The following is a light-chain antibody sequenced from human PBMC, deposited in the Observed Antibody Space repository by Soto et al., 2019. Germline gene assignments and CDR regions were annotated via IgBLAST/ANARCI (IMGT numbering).Light chain of an antibody. Sequence: SCKSSQSVLYSSNNKNYLAWYQQKPGQPPKLLIYWASTRESGVPDRFSGSGSGTDFTLTISSLQAEDVAVYYCQQYYSTPLTFGQGTRLEIK. CDR3: QQYYSTPLT. CDR2: WAS. J-gene: IGKJ2*01. CDR1: QSVLYSSNNKNY. V-gene: IGKV4-1*01.